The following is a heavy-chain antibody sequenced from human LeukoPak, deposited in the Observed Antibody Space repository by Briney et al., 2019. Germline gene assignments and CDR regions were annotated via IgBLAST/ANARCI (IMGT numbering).Heavy chain of an antibody. J-gene: IGHJ4*02. CDR2: IYRGGNT. Sequence: SGGSLRLSCAAPGFIVSSNYMNWVRQGPGKGLEWVSVIYRGGNTFYTDSVRGRFTISRDNSKNILYLQMNSLRPEDTAVYYCARGLYEFEDSGYYFDFWGQGTLVTVSS. CDR3: ARGLYEFEDSGYYFDF. D-gene: IGHD3-22*01. CDR1: GFIVSSNY. V-gene: IGHV3-66*02.